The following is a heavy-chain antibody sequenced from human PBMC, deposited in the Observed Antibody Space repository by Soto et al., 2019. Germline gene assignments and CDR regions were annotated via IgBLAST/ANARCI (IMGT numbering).Heavy chain of an antibody. V-gene: IGHV3-48*04. J-gene: IGHJ4*02. CDR3: ARDSDWAFDY. CDR2: IFVDSTII. D-gene: IGHD3-9*01. Sequence: GGSLRLSCVAPGFTFSSYSMVWVRQAPGKALEWVSYIFVDSTIIYYADSVKGRFTVSRDNAQNSLFLLVNSLRAEDTAVYYCARDSDWAFDYWGRGTLVTVSS. CDR1: GFTFSSYS.